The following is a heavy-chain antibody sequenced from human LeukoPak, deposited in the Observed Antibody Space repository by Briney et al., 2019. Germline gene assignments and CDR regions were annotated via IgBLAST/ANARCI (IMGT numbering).Heavy chain of an antibody. CDR3: ARAHL. CDR2: IYTSGST. Sequence: SQTLSLTCTVSGGSISSGSYYWSWIRQPAGKGLEWIGRIYTSGSTNYNPSLKSRVTISVDTSKNQFSLELSSVTAADTAVYYCARAHLWGRGTLVTVSS. V-gene: IGHV4-61*02. J-gene: IGHJ2*01. CDR1: GGSISSGSYY.